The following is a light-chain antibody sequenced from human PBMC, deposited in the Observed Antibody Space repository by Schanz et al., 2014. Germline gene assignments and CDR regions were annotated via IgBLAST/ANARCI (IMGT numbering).Light chain of an antibody. J-gene: IGKJ2*01. V-gene: IGKV3-20*01. CDR2: GAS. CDR1: QSVISSY. Sequence: EIVLTQSPGTLSLSPGERATLSCRASQSVISSYLAWYQQKPGRAPRLLIYGASSRAAGIPDRFRGSGSGTDFTLTISSLEPEDFAVYYCQQYGSSPPYTFGQGTKLEIK. CDR3: QQYGSSPPYT.